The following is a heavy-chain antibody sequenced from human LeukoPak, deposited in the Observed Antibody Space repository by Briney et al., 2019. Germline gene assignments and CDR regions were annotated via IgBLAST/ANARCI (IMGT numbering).Heavy chain of an antibody. CDR3: AKLGGIVVVVAAYFDY. V-gene: IGHV3-23*01. D-gene: IGHD2-15*01. J-gene: IGHJ4*02. Sequence: EPGGSLRLSCAASGFTFSSYAMGWVRQAPGKGLEWVSGISGSGGSTYYADSVKGRFTISRDNSKNTLYLQMNSLRAEDTAVYYCAKLGGIVVVVAAYFDYWGQGTLVTVSS. CDR2: ISGSGGST. CDR1: GFTFSSYA.